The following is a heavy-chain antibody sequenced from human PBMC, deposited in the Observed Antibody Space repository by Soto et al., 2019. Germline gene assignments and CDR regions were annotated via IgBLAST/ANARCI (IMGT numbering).Heavy chain of an antibody. D-gene: IGHD6-13*01. J-gene: IGHJ4*02. CDR2: ISGSGGST. Sequence: EVQLLESGGGLVQPGGSLRLSCAASGFTFSSYAMSWVRQAPGKGLEWVSAISGSGGSTYYADSVKGWFTISRDNSKNTLYLQMNSLRAEDTAVYYCAKDLRVDGAAAGFDYWGQGTLVTVSS. V-gene: IGHV3-23*01. CDR3: AKDLRVDGAAAGFDY. CDR1: GFTFSSYA.